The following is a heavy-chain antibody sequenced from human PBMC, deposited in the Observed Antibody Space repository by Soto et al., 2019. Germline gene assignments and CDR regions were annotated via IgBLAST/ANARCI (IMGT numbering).Heavy chain of an antibody. Sequence: SQTLSLTCAISGDSVSSNSAAWNWIRQSPSRGLEWLGRTYYRSKWYNDYAVSVKSRITINPGTSKNQFSLQLNSVTPEDTAVYYCARGPLRDYAVYYYFYGMDVWGQGTTVTVSS. J-gene: IGHJ6*02. D-gene: IGHD4-17*01. V-gene: IGHV6-1*01. CDR1: GDSVSSNSAA. CDR2: TYYRSKWYN. CDR3: ARGPLRDYAVYYYFYGMDV.